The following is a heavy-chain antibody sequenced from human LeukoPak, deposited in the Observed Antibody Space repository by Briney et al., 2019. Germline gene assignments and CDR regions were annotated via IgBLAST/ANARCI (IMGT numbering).Heavy chain of an antibody. D-gene: IGHD3-10*01. Sequence: ASVKVSCKASGYTFTTYGISWVRQAPGQGLEWMGWIRGYNTNTNYAQKFQGRVTMTIDTSTSTAYTELRSLRSDDTAVYYCARDLVIDGSGSYFDPWGQGTLVTVSS. CDR2: IRGYNTNT. CDR3: ARDLVIDGSGSYFDP. CDR1: GYTFTTYG. V-gene: IGHV1-18*01. J-gene: IGHJ5*02.